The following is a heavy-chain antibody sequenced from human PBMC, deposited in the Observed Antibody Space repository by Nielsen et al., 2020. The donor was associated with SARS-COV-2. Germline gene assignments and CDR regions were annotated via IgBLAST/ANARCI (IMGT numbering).Heavy chain of an antibody. Sequence: KVSCKGSGYTFTNFWISWVRQMPGKGLEWMGRVDPTDSYSNYSPSFEGHVTFSADKSISTAYLQWNSLQASDTAMYYCARDAPKYSSGWYWFDPWGQGTLVTVSS. V-gene: IGHV5-10-1*01. CDR2: VDPTDSYS. D-gene: IGHD6-19*01. CDR1: GYTFTNFW. J-gene: IGHJ5*02. CDR3: ARDAPKYSSGWYWFDP.